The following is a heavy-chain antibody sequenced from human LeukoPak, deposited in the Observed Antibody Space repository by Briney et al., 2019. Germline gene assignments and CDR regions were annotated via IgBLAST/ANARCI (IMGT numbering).Heavy chain of an antibody. J-gene: IGHJ4*02. D-gene: IGHD6-6*01. Sequence: SETLSLTCTVSGGSISSYYWSWIRQPPGKGLEWIGYIYYSGSTYYNPSLKSRVTISVDTSKNQFSLKLSSVTAADTAVYYCARTLISVEQLVPLDFDYWGQGTLVTVSS. CDR1: GGSISSYY. CDR2: IYYSGST. V-gene: IGHV4-59*04. CDR3: ARTLISVEQLVPLDFDY.